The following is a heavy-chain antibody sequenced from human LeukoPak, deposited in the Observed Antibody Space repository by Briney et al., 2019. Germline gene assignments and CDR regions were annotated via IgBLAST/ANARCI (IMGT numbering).Heavy chain of an antibody. V-gene: IGHV4-39*01. CDR3: ARLAGSYYDY. D-gene: IGHD1-26*01. CDR2: IYYSGST. J-gene: IGHJ4*02. CDR1: GGSISSYY. Sequence: SETLSLTCTVSGGSISSYYWGWIRQPPGKGLEWIGGIYYSGSTYYNPSLKSRVTISVDTSKNQFSLKLSSVTAADTAVYYCARLAGSYYDYWGQGTLVTVSS.